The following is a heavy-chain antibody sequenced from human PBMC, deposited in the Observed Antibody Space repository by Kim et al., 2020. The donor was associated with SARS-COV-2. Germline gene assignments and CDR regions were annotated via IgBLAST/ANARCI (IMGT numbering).Heavy chain of an antibody. CDR3: VRDLQWLLHDF. J-gene: IGHJ4*02. CDR1: GFTFSSYW. V-gene: IGHV3-74*01. Sequence: GGSLRLSCAASGFTFSSYWMHWVRQAPGKGLVWVARIKTDGSTTAYADSVRGRFTISRDNAKNTLYLQMNSLRAEDTAVYYCVRDLQWLLHDFCGQGTQV. D-gene: IGHD3-3*01. CDR2: IKTDGSTT.